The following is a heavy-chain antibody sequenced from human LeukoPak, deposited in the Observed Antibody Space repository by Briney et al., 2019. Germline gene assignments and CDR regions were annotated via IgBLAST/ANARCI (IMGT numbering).Heavy chain of an antibody. V-gene: IGHV1-69*04. CDR2: IIPTFGVA. CDR3: ASLTAFDP. Sequence: SVKVSCKASGDSFINCAFSWVRQARGQGFEWMGRIIPTFGVADYAQRFQGRLTITADKATSTAYMELSSLSSDDTAVYYCASLTAFDPRGQGTLVSVSS. J-gene: IGHJ5*02. CDR1: GDSFINCA. D-gene: IGHD5-18*01.